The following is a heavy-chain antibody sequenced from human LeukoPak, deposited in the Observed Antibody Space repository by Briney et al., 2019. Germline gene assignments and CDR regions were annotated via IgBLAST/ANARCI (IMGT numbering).Heavy chain of an antibody. D-gene: IGHD1-1*01. V-gene: IGHV3-23*01. CDR1: GFSFKNAW. Sequence: GGSLRLSCAASGFSFKNAWMSWVRQAPGKGLEWVSAISGSGDRIHYADSVRGRFTISRDTSKDTLYLQMNSLRADDTAVYYCARDGFNDRSGDNDGFDMWGQGTMVTVSS. J-gene: IGHJ3*02. CDR2: ISGSGDRI. CDR3: ARDGFNDRSGDNDGFDM.